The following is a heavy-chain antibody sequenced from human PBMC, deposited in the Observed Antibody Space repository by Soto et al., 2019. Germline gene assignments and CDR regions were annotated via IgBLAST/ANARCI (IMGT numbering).Heavy chain of an antibody. D-gene: IGHD3-22*01. Sequence: EVQLLESGGGLVKPGGSLRLSCVASGLTFTSYAMSWVRQAPGKGLEWVSAISGSGGSTYYADSVKGRFTISRENSKATLKLQMNSLRAEDTAVYYCAKFQARSRDSSGQTGVVDYWGQGTLVTVSS. V-gene: IGHV3-23*01. CDR2: ISGSGGST. CDR1: GLTFTSYA. J-gene: IGHJ4*02. CDR3: AKFQARSRDSSGQTGVVDY.